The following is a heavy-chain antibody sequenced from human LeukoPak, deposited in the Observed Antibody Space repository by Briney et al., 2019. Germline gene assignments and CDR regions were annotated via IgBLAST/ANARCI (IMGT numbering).Heavy chain of an antibody. Sequence: ASVKVSCKASGYTFISYGISWVRQAPGQGLEWMGWISAYNGNTNYAQKLQGRVTITRDTSASTAYMELSSLRSEDTAVYYCARVGRSSQSPFDYWGQGTLVTVSS. D-gene: IGHD6-13*01. CDR1: GYTFISYG. J-gene: IGHJ4*02. V-gene: IGHV1-18*01. CDR2: ISAYNGNT. CDR3: ARVGRSSQSPFDY.